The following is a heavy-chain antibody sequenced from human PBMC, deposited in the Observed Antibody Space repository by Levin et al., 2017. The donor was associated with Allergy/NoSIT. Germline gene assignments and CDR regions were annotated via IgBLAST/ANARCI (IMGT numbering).Heavy chain of an antibody. CDR1: GDSISSNY. Sequence: SQTLSLTCTVSGDSISSNYWSWIRQPPEKGLEWIGYIYYSGSINYNPSLKSRVTISIDTSKNQFSLKLSSVTAADTAVYYCARRSCSGGTCYSGSHGMDVWGQGTTVTVSS. CDR2: IYYSGSI. D-gene: IGHD2-15*01. V-gene: IGHV4-59*08. CDR3: ARRSCSGGTCYSGSHGMDV. J-gene: IGHJ6*02.